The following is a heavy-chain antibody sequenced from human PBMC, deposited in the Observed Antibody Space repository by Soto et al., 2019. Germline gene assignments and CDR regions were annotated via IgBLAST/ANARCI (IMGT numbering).Heavy chain of an antibody. V-gene: IGHV3-49*04. CDR3: TVESPRITMVRGVIWYGMDV. Sequence: GGSLRLSCTASGFTFGDYAMSWVRQAPGKGLEWVGFIRSKAYGGTTEYAASVKGRFTISRDDSKSIAYLQMNSLKTEDTAVYYCTVESPRITMVRGVIWYGMDVWGQGTKVTVS. D-gene: IGHD3-10*01. CDR1: GFTFGDYA. J-gene: IGHJ6*02. CDR2: IRSKAYGGTT.